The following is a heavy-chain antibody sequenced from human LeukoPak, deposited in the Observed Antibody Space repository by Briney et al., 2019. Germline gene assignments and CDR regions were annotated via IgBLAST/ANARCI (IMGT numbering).Heavy chain of an antibody. CDR3: AKDGYCSGGRCHAALNY. CDR2: ISGDGGST. CDR1: GFTFDDYA. D-gene: IGHD2-15*01. V-gene: IGHV3-43*02. Sequence: GGSLRLSCAASGFTFDDYAMHWVRQVPGKGLDWVSLISGDGGSTSYADSVKGRFTISRDNNKSSLYLQMNSLRAEDTALYYCAKDGYCSGGRCHAALNYWGQGTLVTVSS. J-gene: IGHJ4*02.